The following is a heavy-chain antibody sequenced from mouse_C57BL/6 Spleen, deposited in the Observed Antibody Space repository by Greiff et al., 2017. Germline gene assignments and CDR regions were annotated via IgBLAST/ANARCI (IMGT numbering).Heavy chain of an antibody. Sequence: EVKLMESGGGLVKPGGSLKLSCAASGFTFSSYAMSWVRQTPEKRLEWVATISDGGSYTYYPDNVKGRFTISRDNAKNNLYLQMSHLKSEDTAMYYCAREGSTMITTGRAGFAYWGQGTLVTVSA. CDR2: ISDGGSYT. V-gene: IGHV5-4*01. CDR1: GFTFSSYA. D-gene: IGHD2-4*01. J-gene: IGHJ3*01. CDR3: AREGSTMITTGRAGFAY.